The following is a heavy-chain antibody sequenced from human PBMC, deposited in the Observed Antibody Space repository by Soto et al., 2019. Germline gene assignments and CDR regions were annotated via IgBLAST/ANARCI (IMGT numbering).Heavy chain of an antibody. J-gene: IGHJ4*02. Sequence: GGSLRLSCAASGFTFSSYAMSWVRQAPGKGLEWVSGISGSGGSTSYADSVKGRFTISRDNAKNTLYLQMNSLRAEDTAVYYCASSLLTPFDYWGQGTLVTVSS. CDR2: ISGSGGST. CDR1: GFTFSSYA. CDR3: ASSLLTPFDY. D-gene: IGHD7-27*01. V-gene: IGHV3-23*01.